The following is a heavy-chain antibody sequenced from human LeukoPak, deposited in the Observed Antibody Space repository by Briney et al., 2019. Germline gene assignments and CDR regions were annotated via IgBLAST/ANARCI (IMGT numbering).Heavy chain of an antibody. CDR3: ARVTNYYYYMDV. V-gene: IGHV3-21*01. J-gene: IGHJ6*03. D-gene: IGHD4-11*01. CDR2: IRSGSSSI. CDR1: GFSLTAFG. Sequence: GGSLRLSCAVSGFSLTAFGMNWVRQAPGKGLEWVSSIRSGSSSIYYEDSVKGRFTISRDNAKNSLYLQMNSLRAEDTAVYYCARVTNYYYYMDVWGKGSSVTVSS.